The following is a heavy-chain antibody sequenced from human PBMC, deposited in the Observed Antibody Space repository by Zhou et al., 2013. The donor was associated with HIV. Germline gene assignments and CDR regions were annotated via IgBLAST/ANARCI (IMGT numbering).Heavy chain of an antibody. CDR3: AISAFSSGSGSYLGDY. D-gene: IGHD3-10*01. CDR2: INPNSGGT. V-gene: IGHV1-2*02. CDR1: GYTFTDYY. J-gene: IGHJ4*02. Sequence: QVQLVQSGAELKKPGASVRVSCKTSGYTFTDYYINWVRQAPGQGLEWMGWINPNSGGTKYAQKFQGRVSVTRDTSISTAYMELRRLISDDTAMYYCAISAFSSGSGSYLGDYWGQGTLVTVSS.